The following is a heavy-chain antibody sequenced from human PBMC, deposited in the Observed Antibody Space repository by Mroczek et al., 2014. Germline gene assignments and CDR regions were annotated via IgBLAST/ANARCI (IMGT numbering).Heavy chain of an antibody. J-gene: IGHJ4*02. CDR3: TRSKTYYDYVWGSYRSRHFDY. D-gene: IGHD3-16*02. Sequence: SGGGLVQPGRSLRLSCTASGFTFGDYAMSWFRQAPGKGLEWVGFIRSKAYGGTTEYAASVKGRFTISRDDSKSIAYLQMNSLKTEDTAVYYCTRSKTYYDYVWGSYRSRHFDYWGQGTLVTVSS. CDR1: GFTFGDYA. V-gene: IGHV3-49*03. CDR2: IRSKAYGGTT.